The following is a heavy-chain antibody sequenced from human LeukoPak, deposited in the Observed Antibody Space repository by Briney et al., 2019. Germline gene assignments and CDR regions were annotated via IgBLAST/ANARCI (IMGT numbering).Heavy chain of an antibody. V-gene: IGHV3-15*01. D-gene: IGHD2-21*01. CDR1: GFSVSNAW. CDR2: IKSKTDGGTT. Sequence: PGGSLRPSCAASGFSVSNAWMTWVRQAPGKGLEWVGRIKSKTDGGTTDYAAPVKGRFTFSRDDSKNTLYLQMSSLKTEDTAVYSCARYCGDDHRYDPWGQGTLVTVSS. CDR3: ARYCGDDHRYDP. J-gene: IGHJ5*02.